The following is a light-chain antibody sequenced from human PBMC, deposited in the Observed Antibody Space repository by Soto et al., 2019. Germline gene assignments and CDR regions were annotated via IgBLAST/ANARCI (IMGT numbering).Light chain of an antibody. Sequence: EIVLTQSPVTLSLSPGKRATLSCRASQSISSSYLAWYQQRPGQAPRLLIYGASSRATGIPDRFSGSGSGTEFTLTISRLEPEDFAVYYCQKYGSSSWKFGQGTKVDIK. CDR1: QSISSSY. V-gene: IGKV3-20*01. J-gene: IGKJ1*01. CDR2: GAS. CDR3: QKYGSSSWK.